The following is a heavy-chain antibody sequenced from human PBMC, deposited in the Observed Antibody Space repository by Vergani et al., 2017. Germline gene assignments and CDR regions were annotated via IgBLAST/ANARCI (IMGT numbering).Heavy chain of an antibody. V-gene: IGHV1-69*06. CDR1: GGTFSSYA. CDR3: AGDNRVSSSWYGNWFDP. CDR2: IIPIFGTA. D-gene: IGHD6-13*01. J-gene: IGHJ5*02. Sequence: QVQLVQSGAEVKKPGSSVKVSCKASGGTFSSYAISWVRQAPGQGLEWMGGIIPIFGTANYAQKFQGRVTITADKSTSTAYMELSSLRSEDTAVYYCAGDNRVSSSWYGNWFDPWGQGTLVTVSS.